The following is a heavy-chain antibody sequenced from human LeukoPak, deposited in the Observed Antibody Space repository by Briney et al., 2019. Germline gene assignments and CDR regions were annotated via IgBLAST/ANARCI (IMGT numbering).Heavy chain of an antibody. V-gene: IGHV1-18*01. CDR1: GYTFSSYG. D-gene: IGHD3-16*02. Sequence: ASVRVSCKASGYTFSSYGITWVRQAPGQGLEWMGWISAYNGNTNYGQRIQDRVTMTTDTYTSTAYMELRRLRADDTAVYYCAREEYVWGSYRDVDYWGQGTLVTVSS. CDR3: AREEYVWGSYRDVDY. CDR2: ISAYNGNT. J-gene: IGHJ4*02.